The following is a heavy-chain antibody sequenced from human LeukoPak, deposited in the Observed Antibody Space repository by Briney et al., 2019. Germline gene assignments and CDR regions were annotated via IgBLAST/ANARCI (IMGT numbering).Heavy chain of an antibody. CDR3: ARGGSSSWSPFFDY. Sequence: SQTLSLTCAISGDSVSSNSAAWNWIRQSPSRGLEWLGRTYYWSKWYNDYAVSVKSRITINPDTSKNQFSLQLNSVTPENTAVYYCARGGSSSWSPFFDYWGQGTLVTVSS. V-gene: IGHV6-1*01. D-gene: IGHD6-13*01. J-gene: IGHJ4*02. CDR1: GDSVSSNSAA. CDR2: TYYWSKWYN.